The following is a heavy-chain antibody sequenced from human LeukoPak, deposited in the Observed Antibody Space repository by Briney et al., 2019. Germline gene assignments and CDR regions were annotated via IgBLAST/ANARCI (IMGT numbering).Heavy chain of an antibody. CDR1: GFTFSSYG. Sequence: GGSLRLSCAASGFTFSSYGMSWVRQAPGKGLEWVSAISGSGGSTYYAGSVKGRFTISRDNSKNTLYLQMNSLRAEDTAVYYCARVGTTVALNYMDVWGKGTTVTVSS. J-gene: IGHJ6*03. D-gene: IGHD1-14*01. CDR3: ARVGTTVALNYMDV. V-gene: IGHV3-23*01. CDR2: ISGSGGST.